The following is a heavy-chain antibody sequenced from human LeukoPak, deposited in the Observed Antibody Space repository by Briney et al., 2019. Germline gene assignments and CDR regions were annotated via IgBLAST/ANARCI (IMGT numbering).Heavy chain of an antibody. V-gene: IGHV3-20*04. Sequence: GGSLRLSCAASGFTFDDYGMNWVRQAPGKGLEWVSGINWSGGSTGYADSVKGRFTISRDNAKNSLYLEMNSLRAEDTALYYCARVLRIYYDDRMDIWGQGTTVTVSS. CDR2: INWSGGST. J-gene: IGHJ3*02. CDR1: GFTFDDYG. CDR3: ARVLRIYYDDRMDI. D-gene: IGHD3-22*01.